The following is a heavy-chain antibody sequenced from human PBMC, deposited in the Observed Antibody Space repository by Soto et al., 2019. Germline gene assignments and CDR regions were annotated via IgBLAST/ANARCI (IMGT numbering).Heavy chain of an antibody. CDR3: ARDLGEVSFSYYYYYMDV. Sequence: QVQLVQSGAEVKKPGASVKVSCKASGYTFTSYGISWVRQAPGQGLEWMGWISAYNGSTNYAQKLQGRVTMTTDTSTSTAYMELRSLRSDDTAVYYCARDLGEVSFSYYYYYMDVWGKGTTVTVSS. D-gene: IGHD3-16*01. V-gene: IGHV1-18*01. CDR2: ISAYNGST. J-gene: IGHJ6*03. CDR1: GYTFTSYG.